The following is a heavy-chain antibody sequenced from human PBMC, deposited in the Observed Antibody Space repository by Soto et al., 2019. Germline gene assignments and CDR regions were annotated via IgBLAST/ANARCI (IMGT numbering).Heavy chain of an antibody. V-gene: IGHV4-59*08. CDR1: GGSISNYY. CDR2: IYYSGST. D-gene: IGHD5-18*01. J-gene: IGHJ4*02. Sequence: SDTLSLTCIVSGGSISNYYWSWIRQPPGKGLEWIGYIYYSGSTNYNPSLTSRVTISVDTSKNQFSLKLSSVTAADTAVYYCARHRYSYGVYYFDYWGQGTLVNVS. CDR3: ARHRYSYGVYYFDY.